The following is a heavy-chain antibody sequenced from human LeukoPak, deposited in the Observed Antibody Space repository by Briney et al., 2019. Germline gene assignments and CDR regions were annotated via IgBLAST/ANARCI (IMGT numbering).Heavy chain of an antibody. V-gene: IGHV1-18*01. CDR2: ISAYNGNT. J-gene: IGHJ4*02. Sequence: GESLKVSCKASGYTFTSYGISWVRQAPGQGLEWMGWISAYNGNTNYAQKLQGRVTMTTDTSTSTAYMELRSLRSDDTAVYYCARGYCSSTSCYSFDYWGQGTLVTVSS. D-gene: IGHD2-2*01. CDR3: ARGYCSSTSCYSFDY. CDR1: GYTFTSYG.